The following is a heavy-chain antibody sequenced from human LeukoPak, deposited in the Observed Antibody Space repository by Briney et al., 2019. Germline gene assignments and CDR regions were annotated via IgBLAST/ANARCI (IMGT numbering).Heavy chain of an antibody. CDR2: IRSKAYGGTT. CDR1: GFTFGDYA. J-gene: IGHJ3*02. CDR3: TSLDILTGYAI. V-gene: IGHV3-49*04. D-gene: IGHD3-9*01. Sequence: GGSLRLSCTASGFTFGDYAMSWDRQAPGKGLEWVGFIRSKAYGGTTEYAASVKGRFTISRDDSKSIAYLQMNSLKTEDTAVYYCTSLDILTGYAIWGQGTMVTVSS.